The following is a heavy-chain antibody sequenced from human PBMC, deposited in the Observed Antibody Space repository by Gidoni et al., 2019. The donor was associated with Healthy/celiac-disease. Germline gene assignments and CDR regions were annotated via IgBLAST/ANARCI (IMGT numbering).Heavy chain of an antibody. V-gene: IGHV3-53*01. J-gene: IGHJ4*02. CDR2: IYSGGST. Sequence: EVQLVESGGGVIQPGGSLRLYCAASGFTVSSTYMCWVRQAPVTGLEWVSVIYSGGSTYYADSVKVRFTISRDNSKNTLYLQMNSLRAEDTAVYYCARDGGEGYNWFDYWGQGTLVTVSS. CDR1: GFTVSSTY. D-gene: IGHD5-12*01. CDR3: ARDGGEGYNWFDY.